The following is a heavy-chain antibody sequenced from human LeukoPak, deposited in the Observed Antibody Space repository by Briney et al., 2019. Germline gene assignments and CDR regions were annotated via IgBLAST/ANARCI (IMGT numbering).Heavy chain of an antibody. CDR2: IYTSGST. D-gene: IGHD6-19*01. CDR3: PRLRRDINDWYADDC. V-gene: IGHV4-4*07. Sequence: SETLSLTCTVSGGSISGYYLSWIRQPAGKGLEWIWRIYTSGSTNYNPSLKRRGSMSVDASKNQVSLKLGYQTEGETDVYYCPRLRRDINDWYADDCWGQGTLVTVSS. CDR1: GGSISGYY. J-gene: IGHJ4*02.